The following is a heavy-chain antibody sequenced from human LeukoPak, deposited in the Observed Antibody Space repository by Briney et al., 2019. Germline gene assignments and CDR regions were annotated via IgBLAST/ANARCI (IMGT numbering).Heavy chain of an antibody. CDR3: ARDGGGNPYYYYYYMDV. D-gene: IGHD4-23*01. CDR2: INPNSGGT. V-gene: IGHV1-2*02. Sequence: SVKVSCKASGYTFTGYYMHWVRQAPGQGLEWMGWINPNSGGTNYAQKFQGRVTMTRDTSISTAYMELSRLRSDDTAVYYCARDGGGNPYYYYYYMDVWGKGTTVTVSS. J-gene: IGHJ6*03. CDR1: GYTFTGYY.